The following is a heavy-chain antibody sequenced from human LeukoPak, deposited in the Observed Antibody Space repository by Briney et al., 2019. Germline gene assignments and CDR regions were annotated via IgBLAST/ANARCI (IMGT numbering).Heavy chain of an antibody. CDR1: GGSISSYY. CDR3: ARVLGIAVAVFDY. Sequence: SETLSLTCTVSGGSISSYYWSWIRQPPGKGLEWIGYIYYSGSTNYNPSLKSRVTISVDTSKNQFSLKLSSVTAADTAVYHCARVLGIAVAVFDYWGQGTLVTVSS. J-gene: IGHJ4*02. V-gene: IGHV4-59*01. D-gene: IGHD6-19*01. CDR2: IYYSGST.